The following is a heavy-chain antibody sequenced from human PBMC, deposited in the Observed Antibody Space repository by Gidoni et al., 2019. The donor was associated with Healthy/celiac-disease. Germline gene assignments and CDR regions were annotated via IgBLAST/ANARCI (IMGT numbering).Heavy chain of an antibody. J-gene: IGHJ3*02. CDR2: IYYSGST. D-gene: IGHD6-19*01. CDR3: ASDIAVASIGAFDI. CDR1: GSSISRSSYY. Sequence: QGQLQESAPGLVKPSETLSPTCTVPGSSISRSSYYWGWIRQPPGKGLEWIGSIYYSGSTYYNPSLKSRVTISVDTSKNQFSLKLSSVTAADTAVYYCASDIAVASIGAFDIWGQGTMVTVSS. V-gene: IGHV4-39*01.